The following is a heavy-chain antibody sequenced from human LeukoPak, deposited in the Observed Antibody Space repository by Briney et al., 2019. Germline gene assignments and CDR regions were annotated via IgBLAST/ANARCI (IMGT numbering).Heavy chain of an antibody. D-gene: IGHD6-13*01. CDR3: ARDTHSSAAGDFDY. CDR2: INPNSGGT. J-gene: IGHJ4*02. V-gene: IGHV1-2*06. CDR1: GYTFTGYY. Sequence: GASVKVSCKASGYTFTGYYMHWVRQAPGQGLERMGRINPNSGGTNYAQKFQGRVTMTRDTSISTAYMELSTLRSDDTAVYYCARDTHSSAAGDFDYWGQGTLVTVSS.